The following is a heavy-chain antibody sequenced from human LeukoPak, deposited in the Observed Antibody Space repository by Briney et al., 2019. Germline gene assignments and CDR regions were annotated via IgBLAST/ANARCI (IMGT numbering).Heavy chain of an antibody. D-gene: IGHD2/OR15-2a*01. J-gene: IGHJ4*02. CDR3: ARDLTHLTCFDY. CDR1: GYTFTGYY. CDR2: INPNSGGT. V-gene: IGHV1-2*02. Sequence: ASVKVSCEASGYTFTGYYMHWVRQAPGQGLEWMGWINPNSGGTNYAQKFQGRVTMTRDTSISTAYMELSRLRSDDTAVYYCARDLTHLTCFDYWGQGTLVTVSS.